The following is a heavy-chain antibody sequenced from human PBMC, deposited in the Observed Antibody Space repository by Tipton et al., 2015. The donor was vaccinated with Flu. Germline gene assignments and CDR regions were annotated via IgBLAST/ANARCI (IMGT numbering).Heavy chain of an antibody. V-gene: IGHV4-59*01. Sequence: TLSLTCTVSGGSISSYYWSWIRQSPGKGLEWIGYIYSSGSTNYNPSLKSRVTISVDTSKNQFSLKLSSVTAADTAVYYCARGGVLWWWTHWGQGTTVIVSS. CDR1: GGSISSYY. CDR2: IYSSGST. J-gene: IGHJ6*02. CDR3: ARGGVLWWWTH. D-gene: IGHD2-21*01.